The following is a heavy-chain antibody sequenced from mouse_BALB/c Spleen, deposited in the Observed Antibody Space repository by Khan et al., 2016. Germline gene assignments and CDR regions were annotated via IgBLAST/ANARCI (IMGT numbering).Heavy chain of an antibody. V-gene: IGHV1-80*01. CDR1: GYAFSGYW. CDR2: IYPGDGDT. J-gene: IGHJ3*01. D-gene: IGHD2-14*01. Sequence: QVQLQQSGAELVRPGSSVKISCKASGYAFSGYWMNWVKQRPGQGLEWIGQIYPGDGDTNYNGKFKGKATLTADKSSSTAYMQLSSLTSEDSAAYSCAGGTPFASWGQGTLVTVSA. CDR3: AGGTPFAS.